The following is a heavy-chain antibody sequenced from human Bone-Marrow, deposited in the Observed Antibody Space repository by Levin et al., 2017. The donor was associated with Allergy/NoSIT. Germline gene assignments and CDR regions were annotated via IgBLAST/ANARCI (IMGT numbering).Heavy chain of an antibody. V-gene: IGHV3-23*01. CDR3: AKGAMSPNFDH. CDR2: ISSDGFGI. CDR1: GFSFSNYG. J-gene: IGHJ4*02. Sequence: LSLTCAASGFSFSNYGMSWVRQAPGKGPEWVSSISSDGFGIFYANSVKGRFTVSRDNSKNTLYLQMNGLIVDDTAVYYCAKGAMSPNFDHLGQGALAIVSS.